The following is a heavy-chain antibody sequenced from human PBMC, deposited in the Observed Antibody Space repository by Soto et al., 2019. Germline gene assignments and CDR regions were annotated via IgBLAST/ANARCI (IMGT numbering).Heavy chain of an antibody. V-gene: IGHV3-73*02. Sequence: EVQLVESGGGLVQPGGSLKLSCAASGFTFSGSAMHWVRQASGKGLEWVGRIRSKANSYATADAASVKGRFTISRDDSKNTAYLQMNSLKTEDTAVYYCTGTVVVAATPGIDYWGQGTLVTVSS. CDR2: IRSKANSYAT. J-gene: IGHJ4*02. CDR1: GFTFSGSA. D-gene: IGHD2-15*01. CDR3: TGTVVVAATPGIDY.